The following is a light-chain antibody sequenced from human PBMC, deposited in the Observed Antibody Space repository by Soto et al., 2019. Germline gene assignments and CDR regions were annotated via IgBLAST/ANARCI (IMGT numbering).Light chain of an antibody. CDR1: GSDIGDYKY. J-gene: IGLJ3*02. CDR2: DVS. V-gene: IGLV2-14*03. Sequence: QSALTQPASVSGSPGQSITISCTGTGSDIGDYKYVSWYQQHPGNPPKLIIYDVSDRPSGVSNRFSGSKSGNTASLTISGLQAEDEANYYCSSYTITSAYWVFGGGTKLTVL. CDR3: SSYTITSAYWV.